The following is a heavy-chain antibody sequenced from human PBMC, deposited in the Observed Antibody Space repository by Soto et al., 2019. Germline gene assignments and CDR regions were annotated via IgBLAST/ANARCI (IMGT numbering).Heavy chain of an antibody. J-gene: IGHJ4*02. D-gene: IGHD2-8*01. CDR3: VSWVSAHFDR. CDR2: VDYSGANK. V-gene: IGHV3-23*01. CDR1: GFNLRDYA. Sequence: GSLRLSCSPSGFNLRDYAMTWVRQTTGKGLEWVSTVDYSGANKPYADSVKGRFTISREKSRNTVALQMSNLRVEDTALYYCVSWVSAHFDRWGQGSLVTVCS.